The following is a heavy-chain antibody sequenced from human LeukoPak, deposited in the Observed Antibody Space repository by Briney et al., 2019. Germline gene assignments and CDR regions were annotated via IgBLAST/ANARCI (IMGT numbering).Heavy chain of an antibody. D-gene: IGHD3-10*01. CDR2: IYYSGST. J-gene: IGHJ6*02. CDR3: ARDKLGLWFGELSYYYYGMDV. V-gene: IGHV4-30-4*01. Sequence: PSETLSLTCTVSGGSISSGDYYWSWIRQPPGKGLEWIEYIYYSGSTYYNPSLKSRVTISVDTSKNQFSLKLSSVTAADTAVYYCARDKLGLWFGELSYYYYGMDVWGQGTTVTVSS. CDR1: GGSISSGDYY.